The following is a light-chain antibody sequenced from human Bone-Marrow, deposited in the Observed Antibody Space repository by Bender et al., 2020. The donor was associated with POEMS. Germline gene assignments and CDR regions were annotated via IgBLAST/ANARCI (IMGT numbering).Light chain of an antibody. J-gene: IGLJ3*02. CDR2: LESTGTY. V-gene: IGLV4-60*03. CDR3: DTWDRNTQV. Sequence: IIAWHQQRPGEAPRYLMKLESTGTYNKGNGVPGRFSASSSGADRSLTISNLQSEDEADYYCDTWDRNTQVFGGGTKLTVL. CDR1: I.